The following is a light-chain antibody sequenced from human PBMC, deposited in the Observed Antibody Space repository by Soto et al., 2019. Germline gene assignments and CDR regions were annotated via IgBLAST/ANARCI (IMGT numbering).Light chain of an antibody. CDR1: QNVNAN. J-gene: IGKJ1*01. V-gene: IGKV3-15*01. CDR3: QQYNTWLWT. CDR2: GAS. Sequence: EVVMTQSPATLSVSPGERATLSCRASQNVNANLAWYQQKPGQAPRLLIHGASTRATGIPARFSGSGFGTECIXXIXSXXSEDFAVYYCQQYNTWLWTFGQGTKVEGK.